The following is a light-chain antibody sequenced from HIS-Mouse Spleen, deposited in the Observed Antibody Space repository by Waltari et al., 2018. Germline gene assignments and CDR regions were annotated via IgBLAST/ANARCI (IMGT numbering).Light chain of an antibody. CDR3: NSRDSSGNHVV. CDR2: GKN. V-gene: IGLV3-19*01. J-gene: IGLJ2*01. Sequence: SSELTQDPAVSVALGQTVRITCQGASLRSYYASWYQQKPGQAPVLVIYGKNNRPSGIPDRFSGSSSGNTACLTITGAQAEDEADYYCNSRDSSGNHVVFGGGTKLTVL. CDR1: SLRSYY.